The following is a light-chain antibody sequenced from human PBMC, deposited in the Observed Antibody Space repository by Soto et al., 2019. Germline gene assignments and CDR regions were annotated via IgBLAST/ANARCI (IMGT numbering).Light chain of an antibody. Sequence: EIVMTQSPATLSVSPGERANLSCRASQSVSNNLAWYQQKPGQAPRLLIYGASTRAAGIPARFSGSGSDTEFTLTISSLQSEDFAVYYCQQYHNWPPFTFGPGTKVDIK. CDR1: QSVSNN. J-gene: IGKJ3*01. V-gene: IGKV3-15*01. CDR2: GAS. CDR3: QQYHNWPPFT.